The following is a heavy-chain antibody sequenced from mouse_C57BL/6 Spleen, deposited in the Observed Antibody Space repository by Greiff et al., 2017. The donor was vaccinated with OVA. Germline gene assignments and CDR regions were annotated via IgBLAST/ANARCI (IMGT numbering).Heavy chain of an antibody. Sequence: EVKLMESGPGLVKPSQSLSLTCSVTGYSITSGYYWNWIRQFPGNKLEWMGYISYDGSNNYNPSLKNRISITRDTSKNQFFLKLNSVTTEDTATYYCARGNYMGSYFDVWGTGTTVTVSS. J-gene: IGHJ1*03. V-gene: IGHV3-6*01. D-gene: IGHD2-12*01. CDR1: GYSITSGYY. CDR2: ISYDGSN. CDR3: ARGNYMGSYFDV.